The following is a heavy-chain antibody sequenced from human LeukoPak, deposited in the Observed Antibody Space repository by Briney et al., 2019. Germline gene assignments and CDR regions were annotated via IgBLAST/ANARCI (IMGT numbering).Heavy chain of an antibody. V-gene: IGHV4-39*01. J-gene: IGHJ2*01. CDR3: ARHQWPVRPRSYFDL. CDR1: GGSISSSSYY. D-gene: IGHD6-19*01. CDR2: IYYSGST. Sequence: PSETLSLTCTVSGGSISSSSYYWGWIRQPPGKGLEWIGSIYYSGSTYYNPSLKSRVTISVDTSKNQFSLKLSSVTAADTAVYYCARHQWPVRPRSYFDLWGRGTLVTVSS.